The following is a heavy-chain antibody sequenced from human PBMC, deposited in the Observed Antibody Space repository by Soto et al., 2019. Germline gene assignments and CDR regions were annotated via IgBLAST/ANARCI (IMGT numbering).Heavy chain of an antibody. V-gene: IGHV3-23*01. CDR1: GFTFSSYA. D-gene: IGHD1-26*01. CDR2: ISGSGGST. J-gene: IGHJ4*02. Sequence: EVQLLESGGGLVQPGGSLRLSCAASGFTFSSYAMSWVRQAPGKGLEWVSAISGSGGSTYYADSVKGRFTISRDNSKTTLYLQMNSLRAEDTAVYYCAKDLINLRWERPRFDYWGQGTLVTVSS. CDR3: AKDLINLRWERPRFDY.